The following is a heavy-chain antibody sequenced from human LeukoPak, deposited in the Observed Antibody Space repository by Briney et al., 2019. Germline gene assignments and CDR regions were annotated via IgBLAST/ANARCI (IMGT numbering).Heavy chain of an antibody. D-gene: IGHD6-19*01. V-gene: IGHV1-18*01. CDR3: ARGRGSGWYKTTRYYYMDV. Sequence: ASVKVSCKASGYTFTNYGISWVRQAPGQGLEWMGWISANNGNRNYALKLQDRVSMTTDTSTSTAYMELSSLRSEDTAVYYCARGRGSGWYKTTRYYYMDVWGKGTTVTISS. J-gene: IGHJ6*03. CDR2: ISANNGNR. CDR1: GYTFTNYG.